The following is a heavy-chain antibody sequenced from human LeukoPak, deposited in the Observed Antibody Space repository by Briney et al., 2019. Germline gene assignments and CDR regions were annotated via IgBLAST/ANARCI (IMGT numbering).Heavy chain of an antibody. CDR1: GYIFTSYW. V-gene: IGHV5-51*01. D-gene: IGHD1-20*01. CDR3: ARHPNWNDPLDY. Sequence: GESLKISCKGSGYIFTSYWIGWVRQMSGKGLEWMGIIYPGDSDTRYSPSFQGQVTISADKSISTAYLQWSSLKASDTAMYCCARHPNWNDPLDYWGQGTLVTVSS. J-gene: IGHJ4*02. CDR2: IYPGDSDT.